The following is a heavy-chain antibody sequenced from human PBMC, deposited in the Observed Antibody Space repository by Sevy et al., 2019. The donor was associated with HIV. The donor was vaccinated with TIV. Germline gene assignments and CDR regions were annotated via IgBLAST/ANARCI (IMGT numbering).Heavy chain of an antibody. CDR1: GGSISSGGYS. Sequence: SETLSLTCAVSGGSISSGGYSWNWIRQPPGEGLEWIGYIFHTGSTYYNPSLKSRFTISVDRSKNQFSLQLGSVTAADTAIHYCARAAATVTTVTHFDYWGQGTLVTVSS. V-gene: IGHV4-30-2*01. CDR2: IFHTGST. J-gene: IGHJ4*02. D-gene: IGHD4-17*01. CDR3: ARAAATVTTVTHFDY.